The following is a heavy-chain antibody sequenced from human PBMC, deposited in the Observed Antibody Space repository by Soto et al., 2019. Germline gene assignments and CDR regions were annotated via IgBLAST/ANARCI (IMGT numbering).Heavy chain of an antibody. V-gene: IGHV1-69*01. D-gene: IGHD6-19*01. Sequence: QVQLVQSGAEVQKPGSSVKVSCKASGGTFSSYAISWVRQAPGQGLEWMGGIIPIFGTANYAQKFQGRVTITADESTSTAYMELSSLRSEDTAVYYCARDRGSGIAVAGTPFDYWGQGTLVTVSS. CDR1: GGTFSSYA. CDR2: IIPIFGTA. J-gene: IGHJ4*02. CDR3: ARDRGSGIAVAGTPFDY.